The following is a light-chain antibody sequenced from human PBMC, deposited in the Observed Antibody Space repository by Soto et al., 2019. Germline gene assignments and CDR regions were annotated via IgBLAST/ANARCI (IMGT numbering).Light chain of an antibody. CDR3: QQYGTSPWT. V-gene: IGKV3-15*01. Sequence: IVMTQSPATLSVSLGDRATLSCRASQSVSNYLAWYQQKPGQAPRLLIYGASTRATGIPARFSGSGSETDFTLTISSLQSEDFAVYYCQQYGTSPWTFGQGTKVEI. CDR1: QSVSNY. CDR2: GAS. J-gene: IGKJ1*01.